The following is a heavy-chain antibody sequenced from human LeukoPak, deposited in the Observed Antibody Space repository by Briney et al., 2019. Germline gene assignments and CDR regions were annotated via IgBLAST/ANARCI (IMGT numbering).Heavy chain of an antibody. CDR2: ISSSGSTI. Sequence: GSPRLSCAVSGFTLSVYYMSWIPQAPGKGLWWVSYISSSGSTIYSADSSKGRFTISRANAKNSLYLQTNSLRAEDTAVYYCARKSDFDSSGYSPVYYWGQGTLVTVSS. V-gene: IGHV3-11*01. J-gene: IGHJ4*02. CDR3: ARKSDFDSSGYSPVYY. CDR1: GFTLSVYY. D-gene: IGHD3-22*01.